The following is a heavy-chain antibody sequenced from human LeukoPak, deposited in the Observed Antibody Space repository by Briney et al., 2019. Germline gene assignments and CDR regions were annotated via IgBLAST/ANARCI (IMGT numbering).Heavy chain of an antibody. D-gene: IGHD1-26*01. CDR1: GGSITDDD. J-gene: IGHJ3*02. CDR3: ARDDTKGYTGTYGTFDI. V-gene: IGHV4-59*01. CDR2: INYTGST. Sequence: SETLSLTCTASGGSITDDDWNWIRQPPGKGLEWIGYINYTGSTNYNPSLKSRATISLDTSENHFSLNLSSVTAADTAVYYCARDDTKGYTGTYGTFDIWGQGTMVTVSS.